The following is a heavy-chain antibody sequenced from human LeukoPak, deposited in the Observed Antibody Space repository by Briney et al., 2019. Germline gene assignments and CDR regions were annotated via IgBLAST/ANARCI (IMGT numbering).Heavy chain of an antibody. CDR1: GYTFTGYY. J-gene: IGHJ6*03. CDR3: ARGSGYYGSGSSDYYYYYYMDV. V-gene: IGHV1-2*02. CDR2: INPNSGGT. Sequence: ASVKVSCKASGYTFTGYYMHWVRQAPGQGLEWMGWINPNSGGTNYAQKFQGRVTMTRDTSISTAYMELSSLRSEDTAVYYCARGSGYYGSGSSDYYYYYYMDVWGKGTTVTVSS. D-gene: IGHD3-10*01.